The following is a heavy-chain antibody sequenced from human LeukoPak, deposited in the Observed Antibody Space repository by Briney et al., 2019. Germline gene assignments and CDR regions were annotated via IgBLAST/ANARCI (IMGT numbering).Heavy chain of an antibody. D-gene: IGHD2-15*01. J-gene: IGHJ6*02. Sequence: GGSLRLSCAASGFTVSSNYMSWVRQAPGKGLEWVSVIYSGGSTYYADSVKGRFTISRDNSKNTLYLQMSSLRAEDTAVYYCASRYCSGGSCYLVHYYCGMDVWGQGTTVTVSS. CDR2: IYSGGST. CDR3: ASRYCSGGSCYLVHYYCGMDV. CDR1: GFTVSSNY. V-gene: IGHV3-53*01.